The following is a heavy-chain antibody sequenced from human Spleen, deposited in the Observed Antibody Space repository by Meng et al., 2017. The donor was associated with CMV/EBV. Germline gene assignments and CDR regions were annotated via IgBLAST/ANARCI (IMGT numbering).Heavy chain of an antibody. J-gene: IGHJ4*02. CDR1: RYTFTDYY. CDR3: ARNRPVVTHDY. Sequence: SCKASRYTFTDYYMHWVRQAPGQGLEWMGWINPNGGVTKYAQKFQGRVTMTRDTSVRTIYMELSRLRSDDTAVYYCARNRPVVTHDYWGQGTLVTVSS. D-gene: IGHD3-22*01. CDR2: INPNGGVT. V-gene: IGHV1-2*02.